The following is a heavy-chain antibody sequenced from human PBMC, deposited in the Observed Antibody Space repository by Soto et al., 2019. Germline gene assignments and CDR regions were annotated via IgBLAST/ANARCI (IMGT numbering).Heavy chain of an antibody. CDR2: IIPILGIA. Sequence: ASVKVSCKTSGGAINNYAVSWVRQTPGQGLEWMGRIIPILGIANYAQKFQGRVTITADKSTSTAYMELSSLRSEDTAVYYCAREGSGWYPWGQGTLVTVSS. D-gene: IGHD6-19*01. CDR3: AREGSGWYP. V-gene: IGHV1-69*04. J-gene: IGHJ5*02. CDR1: GGAINNYA.